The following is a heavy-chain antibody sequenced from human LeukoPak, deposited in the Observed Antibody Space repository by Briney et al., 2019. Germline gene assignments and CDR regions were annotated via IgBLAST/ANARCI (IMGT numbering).Heavy chain of an antibody. J-gene: IGHJ4*02. D-gene: IGHD2-2*01. CDR1: GGSFSGYY. Sequence: SETLSLTCAVYGGSFSGYYWSWLRQPPGKGLEWIGYIYYSGSTNYNPSLKSRVTISVDTSKNQFSLKLSSVTAADTAVYYCARGPTYQPIDFWGQGTLVTVSS. V-gene: IGHV4-59*08. CDR2: IYYSGST. CDR3: ARGPTYQPIDF.